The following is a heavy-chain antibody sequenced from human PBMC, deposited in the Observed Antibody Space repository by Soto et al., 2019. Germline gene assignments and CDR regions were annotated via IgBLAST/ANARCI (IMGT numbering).Heavy chain of an antibody. D-gene: IGHD3-10*01. CDR3: AKDGYYGSGSYYNTPGGMDV. CDR1: GFTFSSYA. V-gene: IGHV3-23*01. CDR2: ISGSGGST. Sequence: PGGSLRLSCAASGFTFSSYAMSWIRQAPGKWLEWVSAISGSGGSTYYADSVKGRFTISRDNSKNTLYLQMNSLRAEDTAVYYCAKDGYYGSGSYYNTPGGMDVWXQGTTVSVSS. J-gene: IGHJ6*02.